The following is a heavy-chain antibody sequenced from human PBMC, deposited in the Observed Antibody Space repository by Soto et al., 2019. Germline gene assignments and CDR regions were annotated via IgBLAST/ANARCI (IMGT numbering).Heavy chain of an antibody. V-gene: IGHV2-5*02. CDR1: GSSLSTSGVG. Sequence: QITLKESGPTLVKPTQTLTLTCTFSGSSLSTSGVGVGWIRQPPGKALEWLALIYWDDDKRYSPSLKSRLTXXXXXXXXXXXXXXXXXXXXXXXXXXXXXXXXXXXXDLWGRGTLVTVSS. CDR2: IYWDDDK. J-gene: IGHJ2*01. CDR3: XXXXXXXXXDL.